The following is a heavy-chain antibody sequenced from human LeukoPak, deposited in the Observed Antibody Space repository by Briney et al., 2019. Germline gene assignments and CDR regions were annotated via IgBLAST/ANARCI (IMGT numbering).Heavy chain of an antibody. D-gene: IGHD5-12*01. Sequence: GGSLRLSCVGSGFSLSGYWMSWVRQAPGKGLEWVARLHADGSEYSYVGSVKGRFTISGDNAKNSLYLQMNGLRVDDTAVYYCARGGYSFDYLGQGTLVTVSS. V-gene: IGHV3-7*01. CDR3: ARGGYSFDY. CDR1: GFSLSGYW. CDR2: LHADGSEY. J-gene: IGHJ4*02.